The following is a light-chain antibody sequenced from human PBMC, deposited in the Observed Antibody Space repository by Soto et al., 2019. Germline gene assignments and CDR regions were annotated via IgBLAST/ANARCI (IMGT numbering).Light chain of an antibody. Sequence: QAVVTQEPSLTVSPGGTVTLTCASNTGAVTSGNYASWFQQKPGQAPRTLNYTTNNKHAWTPARFSGSLLGDKAALTVSGVQPEDEADYYCLLYYGGANLVFGGGTKLTVL. J-gene: IGLJ3*02. CDR2: TTN. V-gene: IGLV7-43*01. CDR3: LLYYGGANLV. CDR1: TGAVTSGNY.